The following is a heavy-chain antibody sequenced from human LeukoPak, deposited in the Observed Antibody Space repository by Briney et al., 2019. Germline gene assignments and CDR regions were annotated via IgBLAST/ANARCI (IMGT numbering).Heavy chain of an antibody. CDR1: GFTFTRYA. D-gene: IGHD4-23*01. Sequence: GGSLRLSCAASGFTFTRYAMSWVRQAPGKGPEWVSGISASGGSAYYADSVKGRFTISRDNSKTTLYLQMNSLRAEDTALYYCVKYTGNSILVRFDYWGQGTLVTVSS. V-gene: IGHV3-23*01. CDR2: ISASGGSA. J-gene: IGHJ4*02. CDR3: VKYTGNSILVRFDY.